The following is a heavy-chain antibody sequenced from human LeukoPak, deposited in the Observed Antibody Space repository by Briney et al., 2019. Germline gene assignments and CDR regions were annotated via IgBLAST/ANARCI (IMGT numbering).Heavy chain of an antibody. J-gene: IGHJ4*02. V-gene: IGHV1-69*05. CDR3: ARVESSNSFTY. CDR1: RGTFSSYA. D-gene: IGHD4-11*01. Sequence: GASVKVSCKASRGTFSSYAISWVRQAPGQGLEWMGGIIPIFGTANYAQKFQGRVTITTDESTSTAYMELSSLRSEDTAVNYCARVESSNSFTYWGQGALVTVSS. CDR2: IIPIFGTA.